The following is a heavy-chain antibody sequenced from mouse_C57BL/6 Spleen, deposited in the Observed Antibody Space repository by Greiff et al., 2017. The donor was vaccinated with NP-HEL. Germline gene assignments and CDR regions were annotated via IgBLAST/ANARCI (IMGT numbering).Heavy chain of an antibody. Sequence: QVQLKQPGAELVKPGASVKLSCKASGYTFTSYWMQWVKQRPGQGLEWIGEIDPSDSYTNYNQKFKGKATLTVDTSSSTAYMQLSSLTSEDSAVYYCARLPLTPCAMDYWGQGTSVTVSS. CDR3: ARLPLTPCAMDY. J-gene: IGHJ4*01. V-gene: IGHV1-50*01. CDR1: GYTFTSYW. CDR2: IDPSDSYT.